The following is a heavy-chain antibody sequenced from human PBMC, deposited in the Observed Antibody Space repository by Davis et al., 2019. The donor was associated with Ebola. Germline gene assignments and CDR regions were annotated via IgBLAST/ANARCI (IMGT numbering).Heavy chain of an antibody. V-gene: IGHV4-39*07. Sequence: SETLSPTCPVSGGSISSSSYYWGWIRQPPGKGLEWTGSIYYSGSTYYNPSRKSRVTISVDTSKNQFSLKLSSVTAADTAVYYCARWGSSSWYRTFDYWGQGTLVTVSS. J-gene: IGHJ4*02. CDR1: GGSISSSSYY. CDR3: ARWGSSSWYRTFDY. CDR2: IYYSGST. D-gene: IGHD6-13*01.